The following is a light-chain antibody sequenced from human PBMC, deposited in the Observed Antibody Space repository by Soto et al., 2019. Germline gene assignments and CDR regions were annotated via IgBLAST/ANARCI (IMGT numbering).Light chain of an antibody. J-gene: IGLJ3*02. CDR1: KLGDKY. Sequence: SYELTQPPSVSVSPGQTASITCSGDKLGDKYACWYQQKPGQSPVLVIYQDSKRPSGIPERFSGSNSGNTATLTISGTQAMDEADYSCQAWDSSIWVFGGATKLTVL. V-gene: IGLV3-1*01. CDR2: QDS. CDR3: QAWDSSIWV.